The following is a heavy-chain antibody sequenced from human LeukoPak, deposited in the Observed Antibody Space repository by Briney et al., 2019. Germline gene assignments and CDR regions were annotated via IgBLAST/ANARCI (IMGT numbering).Heavy chain of an antibody. J-gene: IGHJ4*02. CDR2: ISWNSGSI. D-gene: IGHD3-3*01. CDR1: GFTFGDYA. Sequence: GRSLRLSCAASGFTFGDYAMHWVRQAPGKGLEWVSGISWNSGSIGYADSVKGRFTISRDNAKNSLYLQMNSLRAEDTALYYCAKDPNYDFWSGYYNGGFDYWGQGTLVTVSS. CDR3: AKDPNYDFWSGYYNGGFDY. V-gene: IGHV3-9*01.